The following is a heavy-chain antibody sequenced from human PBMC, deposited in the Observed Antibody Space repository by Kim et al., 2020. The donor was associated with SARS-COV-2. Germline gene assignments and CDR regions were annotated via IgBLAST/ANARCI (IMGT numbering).Heavy chain of an antibody. CDR2: IYYSGST. CDR3: AGNFMVPAEGYYYGMDV. CDR1: GGSISSYY. D-gene: IGHD2-2*01. J-gene: IGHJ6*02. V-gene: IGHV4-59*08. Sequence: SETLSLTCTVSGGSISSYYWSWIRQPPGKGLEWIGYIYYSGSTNYNPSLQSRVTISVDTSKNQFSLKLSSVTAADTAVYYCAGNFMVPAEGYYYGMDVWGQGTTVTVSS.